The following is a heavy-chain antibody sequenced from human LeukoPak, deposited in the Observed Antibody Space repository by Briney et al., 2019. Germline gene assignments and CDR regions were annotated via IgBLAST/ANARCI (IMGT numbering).Heavy chain of an antibody. D-gene: IGHD3-16*01. CDR1: GYTFTSYG. CDR3: ARDQGRVYDYVWGSPYLPPPDY. CDR2: ISAYNGNT. Sequence: ASVKVSCKASGYTFTSYGISWVRQAPGQGLEWMGWISAYNGNTNYAQKLQGRVTMTTDTSTSTAYMELRSLRSDDTAVYYCARDQGRVYDYVWGSPYLPPPDYWGQGTLVTVSS. J-gene: IGHJ4*02. V-gene: IGHV1-18*01.